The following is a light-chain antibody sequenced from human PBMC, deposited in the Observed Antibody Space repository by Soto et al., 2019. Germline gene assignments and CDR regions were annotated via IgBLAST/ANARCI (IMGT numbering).Light chain of an antibody. CDR2: GAS. J-gene: IGKJ1*01. V-gene: IGKV3-15*01. Sequence: DIVLTQSPGTLSLSPGERATLSCRASQSVSNNYLAWYQQKPGQAPRLLIYGASTRATGIPARFSGRGPGTEFTLTISSLQSEDLAFYYCQQYNNWTFGQGTKVDI. CDR3: QQYNNWT. CDR1: QSVSNN.